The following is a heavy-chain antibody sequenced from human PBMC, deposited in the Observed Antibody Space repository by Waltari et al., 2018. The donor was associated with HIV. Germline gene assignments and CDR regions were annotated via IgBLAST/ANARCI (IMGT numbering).Heavy chain of an antibody. V-gene: IGHV4-59*03. CDR2: SHHTGGT. J-gene: IGHJ3*02. D-gene: IGHD6-19*01. CDR1: GDSLTSYY. CDR3: AQWHGAFNAFEM. Sequence: QVQLQESGPGLVKPSETLSLTCTVYGDSLTSYYLNWIRQSPGKRPEWIGFSHHTGGTTCNPSLKSRVTVSVDTSKNQFSLKLTSVTATDTAVYYCAQWHGAFNAFEMWGQGTLVTVSS.